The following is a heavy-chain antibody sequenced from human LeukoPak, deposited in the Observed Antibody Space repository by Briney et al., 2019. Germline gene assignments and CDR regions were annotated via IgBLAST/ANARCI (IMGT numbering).Heavy chain of an antibody. CDR1: GYSISSGYY. J-gene: IGHJ4*02. V-gene: IGHV4-38-2*02. Sequence: PSETLSLTCTVSGYSISSGYYWGWIRQPPGKGLEWIGYIYYSGSTNYNPSLKSRVTISADTSKNQFSLKLRSVTAADTAVYYCARVTGYMIEDYFDYWGQGILVTVSS. CDR2: IYYSGST. CDR3: ARVTGYMIEDYFDY. D-gene: IGHD3-9*01.